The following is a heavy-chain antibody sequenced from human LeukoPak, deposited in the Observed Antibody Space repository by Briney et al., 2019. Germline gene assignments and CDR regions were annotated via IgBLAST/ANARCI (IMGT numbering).Heavy chain of an antibody. CDR2: ISGSAGSP. J-gene: IGHJ4*02. CDR1: GFTFSSYA. D-gene: IGHD6-13*01. V-gene: IGHV3-23*01. CDR3: AKTRIAAPGYFDY. Sequence: GGSLRLSCAASGFTFSSYAMSWVRQAPGKGLEWVSAISGSAGSPYYADSVKGRFTISRDNSKNTLYLQMNSLRAEDTAVYYCAKTRIAAPGYFDYWGQGTLVTVSS.